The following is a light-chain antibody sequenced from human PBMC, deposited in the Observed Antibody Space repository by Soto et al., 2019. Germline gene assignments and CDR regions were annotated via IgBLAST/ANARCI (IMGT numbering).Light chain of an antibody. CDR2: GAS. Sequence: EIVLTQSPVTLSLSPGQRATLSCRASQTVGSNYLAWYQQKPGQAPRLLIYGASSRATGIPDRFSGSGSGTDFTLTISRLEPEDFAVYYCQQYGSSPPLTFGGGTKVDIK. V-gene: IGKV3-20*01. CDR3: QQYGSSPPLT. CDR1: QTVGSNY. J-gene: IGKJ4*01.